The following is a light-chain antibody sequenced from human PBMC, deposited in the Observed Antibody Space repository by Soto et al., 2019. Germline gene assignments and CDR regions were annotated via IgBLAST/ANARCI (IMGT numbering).Light chain of an antibody. CDR2: GAS. CDR3: QQYNSWPPT. Sequence: EEVMTQSPATLSVSRGEGVIRSCRASQSVRSKLAWYQQKSGQAPRLLIYGASTRATDIPARFSGSGSGTEFTLSISSLQSEDFAVYYCQQYNSWPPTFGQGTRLEIK. V-gene: IGKV3-15*01. J-gene: IGKJ5*01. CDR1: QSVRSK.